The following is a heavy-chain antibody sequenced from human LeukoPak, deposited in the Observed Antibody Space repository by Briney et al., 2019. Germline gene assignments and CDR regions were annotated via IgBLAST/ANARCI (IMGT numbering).Heavy chain of an antibody. CDR3: ARDHPTYYYDSSGGYYYYYYGMDV. Sequence: GASVKVSCKASGYIFTSYGISWVRQAPGQGLEWMGWISAYNGNTNYAQKLQGRVTMTTDTSTSTAYMELRSLRSDDTAVYYCARDHPTYYYDSSGGYYYYYYGMDVWGQGTTVTVSS. V-gene: IGHV1-18*01. D-gene: IGHD3-22*01. J-gene: IGHJ6*02. CDR1: GYIFTSYG. CDR2: ISAYNGNT.